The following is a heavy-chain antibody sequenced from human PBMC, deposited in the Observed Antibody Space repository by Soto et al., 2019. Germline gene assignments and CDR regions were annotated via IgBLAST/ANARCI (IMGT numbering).Heavy chain of an antibody. CDR1: GFIFDDFA. CDR3: TKVGGLYDFWSGPLHFDL. Sequence: EAQLVESGGGFVQPGRSLRLSCAGSGFIFDDFAIHWVRQAPGKGLEWVSGISWNSDSIGYADSVKGRFTISRDNAKNPLYLQMNSLRAEDTALYYCTKVGGLYDFWSGPLHFDLWGQGTLVTVSS. J-gene: IGHJ4*02. V-gene: IGHV3-9*01. CDR2: ISWNSDSI. D-gene: IGHD3-3*01.